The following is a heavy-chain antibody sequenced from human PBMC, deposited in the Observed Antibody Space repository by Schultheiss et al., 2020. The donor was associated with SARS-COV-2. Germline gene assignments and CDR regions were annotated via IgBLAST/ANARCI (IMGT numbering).Heavy chain of an antibody. CDR1: GFTFSSYA. V-gene: IGHV3-30*01. J-gene: IGHJ6*03. CDR2: ISYDGSNK. Sequence: GGSLRLSCAASGFTFSSYAMHWVRQAPGKGLEWVAVISYDGSNKYYADSVKGRFTISRDNSKNTLYLQMNSLRAEDTAVYYCAKDYSNQYYYYYYMDVWGKGTTVTVSS. CDR3: AKDYSNQYYYYYYMDV. D-gene: IGHD4-11*01.